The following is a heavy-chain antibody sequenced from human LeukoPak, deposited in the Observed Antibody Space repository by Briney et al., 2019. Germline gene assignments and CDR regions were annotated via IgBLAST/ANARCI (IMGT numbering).Heavy chain of an antibody. CDR2: IYYSGST. J-gene: IGHJ3*02. V-gene: IGHV4-39*01. CDR1: DDSIRSSTYY. Sequence: SETLSLTCAVSDDSIRSSTYYWGWIRQPPGKGLEWIGSIYYSGSTYYNPSLKSRVTISIDTSKNQFSLKLSSVTAADTAVYYCASEPYGSGSFLGAFDIWGQGTMVTVSS. CDR3: ASEPYGSGSFLGAFDI. D-gene: IGHD3-10*01.